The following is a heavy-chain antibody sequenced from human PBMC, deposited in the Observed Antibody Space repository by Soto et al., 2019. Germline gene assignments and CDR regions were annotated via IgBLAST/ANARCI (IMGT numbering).Heavy chain of an antibody. CDR2: INHSGST. D-gene: IGHD6-13*01. CDR3: ARDQGTGYSSIWYWFQNGMDV. Sequence: SETLSLTCAVYGGSFSGYYWSWIRQPPGKGLEWIGEINHSGSTNYNPSLKSRVTISVDTSKNQFSLKLSSVTAADTAVYYCARDQGTGYSSIWYWFQNGMDVWGQGTTVTVSS. CDR1: GGSFSGYY. J-gene: IGHJ6*02. V-gene: IGHV4-34*01.